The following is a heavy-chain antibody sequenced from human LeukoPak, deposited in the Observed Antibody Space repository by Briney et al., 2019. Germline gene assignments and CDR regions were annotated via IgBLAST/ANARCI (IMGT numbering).Heavy chain of an antibody. CDR1: GFTFSSYA. J-gene: IGHJ4*02. V-gene: IGHV3-23*01. CDR3: AKDLYYYDRSGYYAFDY. Sequence: GGSLRLSCAASGFTFSSYAMSWVRQAPGKGLEWVSAISGSGGSTYYADSVKGRFTISRDNSKNTLYLQMNSLRAEDTAVYYCAKDLYYYDRSGYYAFDYWGQGTLVTVSS. D-gene: IGHD3-22*01. CDR2: ISGSGGST.